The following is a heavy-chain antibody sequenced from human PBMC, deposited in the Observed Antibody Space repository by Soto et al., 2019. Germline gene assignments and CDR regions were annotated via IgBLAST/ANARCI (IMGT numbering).Heavy chain of an antibody. D-gene: IGHD1-26*01. CDR1: GGTFSSYA. CDR3: ARALHVGYYCYGMDV. CDR2: IIPIFGTA. V-gene: IGHV1-69*06. Sequence: ASVKVSCKASGGTFSSYAISWVRQAPGQGLEWMGGIIPIFGTANYAQKFQGRVTITADKSTSTAYMELSSLRSEDTAVYYCARALHVGYYCYGMDVWAKGPRSPSP. J-gene: IGHJ6*02.